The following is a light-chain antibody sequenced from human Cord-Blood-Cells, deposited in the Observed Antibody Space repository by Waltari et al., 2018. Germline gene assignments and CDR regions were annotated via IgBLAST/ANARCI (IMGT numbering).Light chain of an antibody. CDR2: WAS. CDR1: QSVLYSSNSKNY. CDR3: QQYYSTPYT. Sequence: IVMTQSPDSLSVSLGERATINCTSSQSVLYSSNSKNYLAWYQQKPGHPPKLLIYWASTRESGVPDQFSGSGSGTDVTLTISSLHAEDVAVYYCQQYYSTPYTFGQGTKLEIK. V-gene: IGKV4-1*01. J-gene: IGKJ2*01.